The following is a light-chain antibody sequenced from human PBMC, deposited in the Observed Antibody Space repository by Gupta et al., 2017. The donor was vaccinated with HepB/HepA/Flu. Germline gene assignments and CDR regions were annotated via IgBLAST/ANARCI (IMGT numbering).Light chain of an antibody. V-gene: IGKV3-15*01. CDR1: QSVTSN. J-gene: IGKJ2*01. Sequence: MPQSPATLSVSPGERVTLSCRASQSVTSNLVWYQQKPGQAPRPLIYDASTRATGIPARFSGSGSGTEFTLTIFSLQSEDSATYYCQQYKNWLPAFGDGTKVEI. CDR2: DAS. CDR3: QQYKNWLPA.